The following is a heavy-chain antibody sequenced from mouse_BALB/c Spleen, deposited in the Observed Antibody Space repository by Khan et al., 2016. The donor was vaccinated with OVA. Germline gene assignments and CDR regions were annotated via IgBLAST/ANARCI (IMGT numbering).Heavy chain of an antibody. J-gene: IGHJ2*02. CDR3: ARVGGGGFDY. V-gene: IGHV3-2*02. Sequence: EVKLLESGPGLVKPSQSLSLTCTVTGYSITSDYAWNWIRQFPGNKLEWMGFISYSGNTKYNPSLKSRVSITRDTSKNQSFLQLNSVTTEDTATYYCARVGGGGFDYWGQGTSLTVSS. CDR2: ISYSGNT. CDR1: GYSITSDYA.